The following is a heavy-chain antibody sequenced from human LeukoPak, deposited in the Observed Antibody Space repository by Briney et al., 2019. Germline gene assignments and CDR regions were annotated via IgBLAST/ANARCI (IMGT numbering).Heavy chain of an antibody. Sequence: GGSLRLSCAASGFTVSSNYMSWVRQAPGKGLEWVSVIYSGGSTYYADSVKGRFTISRDNSKNTLYLQMNSLRAEDTAVYYCAKDSLDSSGYYYFDYWGQGTLVTVSS. J-gene: IGHJ4*02. D-gene: IGHD3-22*01. V-gene: IGHV3-66*01. CDR3: AKDSLDSSGYYYFDY. CDR2: IYSGGST. CDR1: GFTVSSNY.